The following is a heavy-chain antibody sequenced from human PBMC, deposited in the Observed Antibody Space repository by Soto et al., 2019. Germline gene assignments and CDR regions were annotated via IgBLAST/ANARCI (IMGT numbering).Heavy chain of an antibody. CDR1: GGSFSGYY. J-gene: IGHJ3*02. CDR3: ARVNYGSGSYYKSPPHDAFDI. D-gene: IGHD3-10*01. Sequence: PSETLSLTYSVYGGSFSGYYWSWIRQPPGKGLEWIGEINHSGSTNYNPSLKSRVTISVDTSKNQFSLKLSSVTAADTAVYYCARVNYGSGSYYKSPPHDAFDIWGQGTMVTVSS. V-gene: IGHV4-34*01. CDR2: INHSGST.